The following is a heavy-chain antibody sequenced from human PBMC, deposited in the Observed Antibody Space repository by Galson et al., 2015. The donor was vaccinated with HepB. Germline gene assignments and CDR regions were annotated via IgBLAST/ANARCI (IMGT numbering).Heavy chain of an antibody. CDR3: AREGVGSSGWYESAFDI. CDR2: IIPIFGTA. Sequence: SVKVSCKASGGTFSSYAISWVRQAPGQGLEWMGGIIPIFGTANYAQKFQGRVTITADESTSTAYMELSSLRSEDTAVYYCAREGVGSSGWYESAFDIWGQGTMVTVS. J-gene: IGHJ3*02. CDR1: GGTFSSYA. D-gene: IGHD6-19*01. V-gene: IGHV1-69*13.